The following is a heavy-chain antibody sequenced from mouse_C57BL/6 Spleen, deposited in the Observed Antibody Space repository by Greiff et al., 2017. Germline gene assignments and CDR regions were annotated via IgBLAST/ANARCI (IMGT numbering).Heavy chain of an antibody. Sequence: QVQLQQSGTELVKPGASVKLSCKASGYTFTSYWMHWVKQRPGQGLEWIGNINPSNGGTNYNEKFKSKATLTVDKSSSTAYMQLSSLTSEDSAVYYCAIEVYGNYGYFDVWGTGTTVTVSS. V-gene: IGHV1-53*01. J-gene: IGHJ1*03. CDR3: AIEVYGNYGYFDV. D-gene: IGHD2-1*01. CDR2: INPSNGGT. CDR1: GYTFTSYW.